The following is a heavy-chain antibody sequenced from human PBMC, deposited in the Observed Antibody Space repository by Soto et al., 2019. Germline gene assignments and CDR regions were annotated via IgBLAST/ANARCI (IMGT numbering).Heavy chain of an antibody. CDR1: GFTVSSNY. J-gene: IGHJ6*03. Sequence: GGSLRLSCAASGFTVSSNYMSWVRQAPGKGLEWVSVIYSGGSTYYADSVKGRFTISRDNSKNTLYLQMNSLRAEDTAVYYCARGGNWNEGYYYYYMDVWGKGTTVTVSS. D-gene: IGHD1-20*01. CDR3: ARGGNWNEGYYYYYMDV. CDR2: IYSGGST. V-gene: IGHV3-66*01.